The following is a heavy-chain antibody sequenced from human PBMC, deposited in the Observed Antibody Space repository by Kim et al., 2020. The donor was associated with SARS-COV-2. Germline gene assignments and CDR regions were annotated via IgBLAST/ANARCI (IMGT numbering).Heavy chain of an antibody. CDR3: ARDNGGGGTFPDY. V-gene: IGHV3-33*01. CDR1: GFTFSMYG. Sequence: GGSLRLSCAASGFTFSMYGMHWVRQAPGKGLEWVAVVWHNGYNKDYADSVKGRFTISRDNSKNSMYLQMNSLRAEDTAVYYCARDNGGGGTFPDYWGQGTLVTVPS. D-gene: IGHD2-15*01. J-gene: IGHJ4*02. CDR2: VWHNGYNK.